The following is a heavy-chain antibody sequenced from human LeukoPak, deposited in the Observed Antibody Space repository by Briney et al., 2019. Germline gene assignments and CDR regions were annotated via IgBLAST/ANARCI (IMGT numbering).Heavy chain of an antibody. J-gene: IGHJ4*02. CDR2: ISGSGGST. V-gene: IGHV3-23*01. Sequence: PGGSLRLSCAASEFTFRSYAMSWVRHAPGKGLEWVSAISGSGGSTYYADSVKGRFTISRDNSKNTLYLQMNSLRAEDTAVYYCAKVGAYYDFWSGYSDYWGQGTLVTVSS. CDR1: EFTFRSYA. CDR3: AKVGAYYDFWSGYSDY. D-gene: IGHD3-3*01.